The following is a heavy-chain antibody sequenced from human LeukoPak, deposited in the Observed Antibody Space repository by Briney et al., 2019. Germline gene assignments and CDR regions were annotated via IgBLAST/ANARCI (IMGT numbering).Heavy chain of an antibody. Sequence: GGSLRLSCAASGFTFSTYAMTWVRQAPGKGLEWVSAISGSGGSTYYADFVKGRFTISRDNSKNTLYLQMNSLRAEDTAVYYCAKVQAPSIVAGGFFDYWGQGTLVTVSS. CDR3: AKVQAPSIVAGGFFDY. D-gene: IGHD6-6*01. J-gene: IGHJ4*02. CDR2: ISGSGGST. CDR1: GFTFSTYA. V-gene: IGHV3-23*01.